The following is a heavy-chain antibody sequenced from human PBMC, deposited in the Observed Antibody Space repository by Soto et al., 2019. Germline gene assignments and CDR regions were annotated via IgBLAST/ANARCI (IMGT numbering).Heavy chain of an antibody. J-gene: IGHJ6*02. D-gene: IGHD2-21*02. Sequence: QVQLVESGGGVVQPGRSLRLSCAASGFTFSSYAMHWVRQAPGKGLEWVAVISYDGSNKYYADSVKGRFTISRDNSKNTLYLQMNSLRAEDTAVYYCATDRFEVVTAYYYYYGMDVWGQGTTVTVSS. V-gene: IGHV3-30-3*01. CDR2: ISYDGSNK. CDR3: ATDRFEVVTAYYYYYGMDV. CDR1: GFTFSSYA.